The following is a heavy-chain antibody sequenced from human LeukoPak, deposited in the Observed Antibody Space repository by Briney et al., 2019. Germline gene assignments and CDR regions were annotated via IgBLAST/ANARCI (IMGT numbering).Heavy chain of an antibody. Sequence: EAAVKVSCKTSGYTFTGYYMHWVRQAPGQGLEWMGWVNPNTGGTNYAQKFKGRVTMTRDTSISTAYMDLRTLKSDDTAMYYCARAPMIVVVFPPRLDFWGQGTLVTVSS. CDR2: VNPNTGGT. J-gene: IGHJ4*02. D-gene: IGHD3-22*01. V-gene: IGHV1-2*02. CDR1: GYTFTGYY. CDR3: ARAPMIVVVFPPRLDF.